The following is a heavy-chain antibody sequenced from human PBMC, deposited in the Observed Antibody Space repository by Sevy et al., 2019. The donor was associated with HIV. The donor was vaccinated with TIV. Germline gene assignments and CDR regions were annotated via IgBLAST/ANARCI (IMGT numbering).Heavy chain of an antibody. CDR3: VRWDYSTSGNWFDP. J-gene: IGHJ5*02. CDR2: ISSSGHYI. CDR1: GFTFSRYS. V-gene: IGHV3-21*01. D-gene: IGHD6-13*01. Sequence: GGSLRLSCGASGFTFSRYSMNWVRQAPGKGLEWVSYISSSGHYIQYADSVRGRFTISRDNARDSLDLQMNSLRAEDTGVYFCVRWDYSTSGNWFDPWGRGTLVTVSS.